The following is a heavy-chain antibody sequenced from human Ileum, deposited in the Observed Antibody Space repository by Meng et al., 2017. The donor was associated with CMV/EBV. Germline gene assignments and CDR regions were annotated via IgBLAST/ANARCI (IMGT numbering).Heavy chain of an antibody. J-gene: IGHJ4*01. V-gene: IGHV1-2*02. CDR3: AKSLNDFWTGYYPLFDQ. Sequence: ASVKVSCKASGYTFTDYHMHWVRQAPGQGLEWMGWVNPRNGGIKYAQRFQDRVTMTRDTSTTTAHIELRNLRSDDTAVYYCAKSLNDFWTGYYPLFDQWGQGTLVTVSS. D-gene: IGHD3/OR15-3a*01. CDR2: VNPRNGGI. CDR1: GYTFTDYH.